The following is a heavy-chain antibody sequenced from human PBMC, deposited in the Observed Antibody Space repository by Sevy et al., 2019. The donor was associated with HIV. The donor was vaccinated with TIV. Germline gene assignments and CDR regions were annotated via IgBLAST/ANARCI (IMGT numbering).Heavy chain of an antibody. J-gene: IGHJ4*02. V-gene: IGHV3-20*04. Sequence: GGSLRLSCAASGFVFEDYGMNWVRQAPGKGLECVSGINWNGGSTGYADSVKGRFTISRDNAKNSLYLQMNSLRAEDTAIYYGASERSCGGACYYFDTWGQGALVTVSS. CDR2: INWNGGST. CDR1: GFVFEDYG. D-gene: IGHD2-21*02. CDR3: ASERSCGGACYYFDT.